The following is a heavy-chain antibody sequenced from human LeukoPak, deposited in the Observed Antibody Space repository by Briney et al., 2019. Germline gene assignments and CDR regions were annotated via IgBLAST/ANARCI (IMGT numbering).Heavy chain of an antibody. J-gene: IGHJ5*02. CDR2: IYYSGST. D-gene: IGHD3-22*01. CDR1: GGSISSGDYY. Sequence: NPSQTLSLTCTVSGGSISSGDYYWSWIRQPPGKGLEWIGSIYYSGSTYYNPSLKSRVTISVDTSKNQFSLKLSSVTAADTAVYYCARHRAYYYDPNWFDPWGQGTLVTVSS. CDR3: ARHRAYYYDPNWFDP. V-gene: IGHV4-39*01.